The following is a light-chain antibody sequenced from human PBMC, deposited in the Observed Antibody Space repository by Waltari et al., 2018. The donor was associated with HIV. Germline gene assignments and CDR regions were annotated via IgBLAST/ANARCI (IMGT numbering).Light chain of an antibody. V-gene: IGKV4-1*01. CDR1: RTVLYHSDNKNY. J-gene: IGKJ4*01. Sequence: DIVMTQSPDSLAVSLGETVSINCKSSRTVLYHSDNKNYLAWYQHKPGQAPRVLISWASTRAVMVPSSIPALGVPERFSGSVSGTNFSLTISGLQEDDVAIYYCQQYFSLPPTFGGGTRVERK. CDR2: WAS. CDR3: QQYFSLPPT.